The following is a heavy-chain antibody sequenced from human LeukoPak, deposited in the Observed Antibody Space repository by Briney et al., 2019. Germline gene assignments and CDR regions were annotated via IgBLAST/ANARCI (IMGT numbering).Heavy chain of an antibody. CDR3: ARDGIVVVPAAMACDY. V-gene: IGHV3-7*01. CDR2: IKQDGSEK. D-gene: IGHD2-2*01. Sequence: GESLKISCKGSGYSFTTYWIGWVRQAPGKGLEWVANIKQDGSEKYYVDSVKGRFTISRDNAKNSLYLQMNSLRAEDTAVYYCARDGIVVVPAAMACDYWGQGTLVTVSS. J-gene: IGHJ4*02. CDR1: GYSFTTYW.